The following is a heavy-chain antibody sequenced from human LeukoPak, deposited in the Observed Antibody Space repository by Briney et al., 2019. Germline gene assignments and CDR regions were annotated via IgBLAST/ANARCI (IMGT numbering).Heavy chain of an antibody. CDR3: ASEYYGSATDNWFDP. CDR1: GGSLSSSNYH. J-gene: IGHJ5*02. CDR2: IYYSVST. V-gene: IGHV4-39*07. D-gene: IGHD3-10*01. Sequence: SETLSLTCTVSGGSLSSSNYHWGWIRQPPGKGLEWIGTIYYSVSTYYNPSLKSRVTISVDTSKNQFSLKLSSVTAADTAVYYCASEYYGSATDNWFDPWGQGTLVTVSS.